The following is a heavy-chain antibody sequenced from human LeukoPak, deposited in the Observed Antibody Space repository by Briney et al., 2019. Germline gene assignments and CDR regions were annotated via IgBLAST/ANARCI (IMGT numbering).Heavy chain of an antibody. CDR1: GFTFSSYS. D-gene: IGHD3-10*01. Sequence: PGGSLRLSCAASGFTFSSYSMNWVRQAPGKGLEWVSYISSSSSTIYYADSVKGRFTISRDNAKNSLYLQMNSLRAEDTAVYYCARANEGDFLQSLLSRTQGDTSAFDIWGQGTMVTVSS. V-gene: IGHV3-48*01. CDR2: ISSSSSTI. CDR3: ARANEGDFLQSLLSRTQGDTSAFDI. J-gene: IGHJ3*02.